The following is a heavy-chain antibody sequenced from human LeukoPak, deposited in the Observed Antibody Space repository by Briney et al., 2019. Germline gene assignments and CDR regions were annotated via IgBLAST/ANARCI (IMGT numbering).Heavy chain of an antibody. V-gene: IGHV3-11*01. CDR1: GFTFSDYY. CDR2: ISSSGSTI. CDR3: ARDRTRRWLQQDGFDI. J-gene: IGHJ3*02. D-gene: IGHD5-24*01. Sequence: GGSLRLSCAASGFTFSDYYMSWIRQAPGKGLEWVSYISSSGSTIYYADSVKGRFTISRDNAKNSLYLQMNSLRAEDTAVYYCARDRTRRWLQQDGFDIWGQGTMVTVSS.